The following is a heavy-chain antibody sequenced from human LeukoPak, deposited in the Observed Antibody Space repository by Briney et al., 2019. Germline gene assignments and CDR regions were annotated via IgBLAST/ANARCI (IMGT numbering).Heavy chain of an antibody. D-gene: IGHD5-18*01. J-gene: IGHJ4*02. CDR2: ISGSGGST. CDR1: GFTFSSYA. Sequence: GGSLRLSCAASGFTFSSYAMSWVRQAPGKGLDWVSAISGSGGSTYYADSVKGRFTISRENSKNPLYLQMDSLRAEDTAVYYCARAPRGYSYGALFDYWGQGTLVTVSS. V-gene: IGHV3-23*01. CDR3: ARAPRGYSYGALFDY.